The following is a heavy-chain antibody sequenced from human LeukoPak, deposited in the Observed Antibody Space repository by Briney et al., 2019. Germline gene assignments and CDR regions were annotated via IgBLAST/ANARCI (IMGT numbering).Heavy chain of an antibody. CDR3: ARDLVDSGYAFDI. J-gene: IGHJ3*02. Sequence: SETLSLTCTVSGGSISSGGYYWSWIRQHPGKGLEWIGYIYYGGSTYYNPSLKSRVTISVDTSKNQFSLKLSSVTAADTAVYYCARDLVDSGYAFDIWGQGTMVTVSS. CDR2: IYYGGST. V-gene: IGHV4-31*03. CDR1: GGSISSGGYY. D-gene: IGHD5-18*01.